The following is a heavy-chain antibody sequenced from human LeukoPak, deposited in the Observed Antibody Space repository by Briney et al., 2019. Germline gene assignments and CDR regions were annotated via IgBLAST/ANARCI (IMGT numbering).Heavy chain of an antibody. CDR2: IYSDGTT. J-gene: IGHJ6*03. D-gene: IGHD3-10*01. Sequence: PGGSLRLSCAASGFTVFSNYMGWVRQAPGKGLEWVSVIYSDGTTYYADSVQGRFTISRDNSKNTVYLQMKSLRAEDTAVYFCARERSYYYYYMDVWGKGTTVTVSS. V-gene: IGHV3-53*01. CDR1: GFTVFSNY. CDR3: ARERSYYYYYMDV.